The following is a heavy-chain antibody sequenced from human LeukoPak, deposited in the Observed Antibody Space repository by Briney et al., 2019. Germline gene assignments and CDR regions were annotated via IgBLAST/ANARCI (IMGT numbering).Heavy chain of an antibody. J-gene: IGHJ6*02. V-gene: IGHV3-53*01. CDR3: ARDHLGGTTIVYYYYGMDV. Sequence: GGSLRLSCAGSGFIVSSSYTSWVRQAPGKGLEWVSAIYRGGSTYYADSVKGRFSISRDNSKNMLYLQMNSLRAEDTAVYYCARDHLGGTTIVYYYYGMDVWGQGTTVTVSS. CDR1: GFIVSSSY. CDR2: IYRGGST. D-gene: IGHD1-7*01.